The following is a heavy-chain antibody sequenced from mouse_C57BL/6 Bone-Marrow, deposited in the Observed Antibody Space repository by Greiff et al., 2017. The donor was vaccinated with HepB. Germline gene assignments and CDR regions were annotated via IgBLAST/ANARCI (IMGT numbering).Heavy chain of an antibody. CDR2: INPNNGGT. J-gene: IGHJ2*01. Sequence: EVQLQQSGPELVKPGASVKMSCKASGYTFTDYNMHWVKQSHGKSLEWIGYINPNNGGTSYNQKFKGKATLTVNKSSSTAYMELRSLTSEDSAVYYCARGTFITTDFDYWGQGTTLTVSS. D-gene: IGHD1-1*01. CDR3: ARGTFITTDFDY. V-gene: IGHV1-22*01. CDR1: GYTFTDYN.